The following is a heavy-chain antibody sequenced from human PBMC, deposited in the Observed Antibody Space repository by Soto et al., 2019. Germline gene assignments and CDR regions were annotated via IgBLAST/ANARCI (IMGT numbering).Heavy chain of an antibody. J-gene: IGHJ4*02. D-gene: IGHD3-16*01. CDR1: GYTFTSYD. CDR2: MNPNSGNT. Sequence: QVQLVQSGAEVKKPGASVKVSCKASGYTFTSYDINWVRQATGQGLEWMGWMNPNSGNTGHAQNFQGRVTITRNTAISTAYMELSSLRSEDTAVYYCARGVVYYDYVWASYSQDADYWGQGTLVTVSS. CDR3: ARGVVYYDYVWASYSQDADY. V-gene: IGHV1-8*01.